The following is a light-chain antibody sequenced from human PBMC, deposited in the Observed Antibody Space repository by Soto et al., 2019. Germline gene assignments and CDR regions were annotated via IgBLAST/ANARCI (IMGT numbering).Light chain of an antibody. CDR3: TTWDSSLSTLL. CDR1: SSNIGSNY. V-gene: IGLV1-51*01. J-gene: IGLJ2*01. CDR2: DND. Sequence: QSVLTQPPSVSAAPGQKVTISCSGSSSNIGSNYVSWYHRLPGTAPKLLIFDNDKRPSGIPDRFSGSKSGTSATLGITGLQTGDEADYYCTTWDSSLSTLLFGGGTKLTVL.